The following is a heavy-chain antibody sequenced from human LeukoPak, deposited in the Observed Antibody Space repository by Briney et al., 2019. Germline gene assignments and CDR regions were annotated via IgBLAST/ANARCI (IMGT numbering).Heavy chain of an antibody. CDR2: MNPNSGNT. D-gene: IGHD6-13*01. J-gene: IGHJ6*02. Sequence: ASAKVSCKASGYTFTSYDINWVRQATGQGLEWMGWMNPNSGNTGYAQKFQGRVTMTRNTSISTAYMELSSLRSEDTAVYYCGLSSSWYYYYGMNVWGQGTTVTVSS. CDR3: GLSSSWYYYYGMNV. V-gene: IGHV1-8*01. CDR1: GYTFTSYD.